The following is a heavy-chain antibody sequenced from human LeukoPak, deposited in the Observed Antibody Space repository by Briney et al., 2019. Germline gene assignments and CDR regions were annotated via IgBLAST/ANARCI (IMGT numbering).Heavy chain of an antibody. J-gene: IGHJ4*02. D-gene: IGHD4-17*01. CDR2: IYYTGST. CDR1: VGSISSYY. Sequence: SETLSLTCTVSVGSISSYYCSWIRQPPGKGLEWIGYIYYTGSTNSNPSLKSRVTMSEDTSKNQFSLKLSSVTAADTSVYYCAREGGPGGDYGSIDSWGQGTLVTVSS. V-gene: IGHV4-59*12. CDR3: AREGGPGGDYGSIDS.